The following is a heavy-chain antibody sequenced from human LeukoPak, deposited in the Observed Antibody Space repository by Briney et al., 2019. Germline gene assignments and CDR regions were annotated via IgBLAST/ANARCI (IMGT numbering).Heavy chain of an antibody. Sequence: ASVKVSCKVSGYTLTELSMHWVRQAPGKGREWMGGFDPEDGETIYAQKFQGRVTMTEDTSTDTAYMELSSLRSEDTAVYYCATRGYSSSWYVYCGQGTLVTVSS. CDR1: GYTLTELS. J-gene: IGHJ4*02. D-gene: IGHD6-13*01. CDR3: ATRGYSSSWYVY. CDR2: FDPEDGET. V-gene: IGHV1-24*01.